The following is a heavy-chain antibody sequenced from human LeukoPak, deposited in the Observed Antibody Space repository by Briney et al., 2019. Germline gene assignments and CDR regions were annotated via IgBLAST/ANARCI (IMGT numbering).Heavy chain of an antibody. CDR2: VYAGDPET. CDR1: GYMFINYW. CDR3: ARLGSGYHYNHYYGLDV. D-gene: IGHD5-12*01. Sequence: GESLQISCKGSGYMFINYWIAWVRQMPGKGLEWMGIVYAGDPETRYSPSFQGQVTMSADRSTSTAYLQWSSLTASDSAMYYCARLGSGYHYNHYYGLDVWGQGTTVTVS. J-gene: IGHJ6*02. V-gene: IGHV5-51*01.